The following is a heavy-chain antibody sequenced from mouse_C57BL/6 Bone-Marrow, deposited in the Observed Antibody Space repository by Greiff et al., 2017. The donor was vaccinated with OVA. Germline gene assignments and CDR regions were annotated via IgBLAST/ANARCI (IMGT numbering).Heavy chain of an antibody. Sequence: QVQLKQSGAELVKPGASVKMSCKASGYTFTSYGITWVTQRPGQGLAWIGDIYPGSGSTNYNEKFKSKSTLTVDTSSSTAYMQLSSLTSEDAAVDYWARRGLPLAMDYWGQGTSGTVSS. V-gene: IGHV1-55*01. J-gene: IGHJ4*01. D-gene: IGHD3-1*01. CDR2: IYPGSGST. CDR1: GYTFTSYG. CDR3: ARRGLPLAMDY.